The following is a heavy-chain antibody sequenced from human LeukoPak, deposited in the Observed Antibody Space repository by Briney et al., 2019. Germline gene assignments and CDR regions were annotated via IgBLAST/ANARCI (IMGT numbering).Heavy chain of an antibody. V-gene: IGHV3-48*04. CDR1: GFTFSTSW. J-gene: IGHJ4*02. CDR2: ISSSGSTI. Sequence: GGSLRLSCATSGFTFSTSWMHWVRQAPGKGLEWVSYISSSGSTIYYADSVKGRFTISRDNAKNSLYLQMNSLRAEDTAVYYCVRVKTTVNTLDYWGQGTLVTVSS. CDR3: VRVKTTVNTLDY. D-gene: IGHD4-17*01.